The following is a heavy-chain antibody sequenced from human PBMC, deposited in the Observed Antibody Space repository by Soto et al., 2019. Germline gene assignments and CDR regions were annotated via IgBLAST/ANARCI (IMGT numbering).Heavy chain of an antibody. J-gene: IGHJ3*02. CDR2: IYPGDSDT. CDR1: GYRFTNYW. V-gene: IGHV5-51*01. D-gene: IGHD1-7*01. Sequence: PGESLKISCKGSGYRFTNYWIGWLRQMPGKGLEWMGIIYPGDSDTRYSPSFQGQVTFSADKSISTAYLQWSSPKAADTAMYYCARPGITGTMEEMHDGFDIWGQGTMVTVSS. CDR3: ARPGITGTMEEMHDGFDI.